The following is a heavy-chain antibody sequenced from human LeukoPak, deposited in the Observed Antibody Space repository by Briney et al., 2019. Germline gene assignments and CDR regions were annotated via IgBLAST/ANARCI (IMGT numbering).Heavy chain of an antibody. CDR2: IKQDGSEK. CDR3: ARGGSYWERNYYYYYMDV. J-gene: IGHJ6*03. D-gene: IGHD1-26*01. V-gene: IGHV3-7*01. CDR1: GFTFSSYW. Sequence: GGSLRLSCAASGFTFSSYWMSWVRQAPGKGLEWAANIKQDGSEKYYVDSVKGRFTISRDNAKNSLYLQMNSLRAEDTAVYYCARGGSYWERNYYYYYMDVWGKGTTVTVSS.